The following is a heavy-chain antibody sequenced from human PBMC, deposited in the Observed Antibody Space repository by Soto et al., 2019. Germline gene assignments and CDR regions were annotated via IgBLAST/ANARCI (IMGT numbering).Heavy chain of an antibody. CDR3: ARGRIVVVPAAPAYYYYGMDV. Sequence: ASVKVSCKASGYTFTSYAMHWVRQAPGQRLEWMGWITAGNGNTKYSQKFQGRVTITRDTSASTAYMELSSLRSEDTAVYYCARGRIVVVPAAPAYYYYGMDVWGQGTTVTVSS. D-gene: IGHD2-2*01. V-gene: IGHV1-3*01. CDR1: GYTFTSYA. J-gene: IGHJ6*02. CDR2: ITAGNGNT.